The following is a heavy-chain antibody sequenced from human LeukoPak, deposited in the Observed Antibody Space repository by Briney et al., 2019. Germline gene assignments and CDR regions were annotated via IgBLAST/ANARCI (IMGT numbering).Heavy chain of an antibody. CDR1: GDSVSSNSAT. V-gene: IGHV6-1*01. Sequence: SQTLSLTCAISGDSVSSNSATWNWITQSPSRGLEWLGRTYYRYRWYNDYAVSVTNSVNINPDTSKNQFSLQLTFVSRAETAVYFCARGTLDSGCHYFGYWGQGTLVTVSS. CDR2: TYYRYRWYN. J-gene: IGHJ4*02. CDR3: ARGTLDSGCHYFGY. D-gene: IGHD3-22*01.